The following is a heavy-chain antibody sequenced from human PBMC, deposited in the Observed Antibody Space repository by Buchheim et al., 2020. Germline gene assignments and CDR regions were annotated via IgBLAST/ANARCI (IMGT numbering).Heavy chain of an antibody. D-gene: IGHD3-10*01. Sequence: EVQLVQSGGEVKKPGESLKISCKGSGYSFVSYWIAWVRQKPGKGLEWMGFIFPGDSDIRYSPSIEGQVTISVDKSISTAYLQWSSLKASDTAMYFCARHATFGAVDYYFYGLDVWGQGTT. CDR3: ARHATFGAVDYYFYGLDV. V-gene: IGHV5-51*01. J-gene: IGHJ6*02. CDR1: GYSFVSYW. CDR2: IFPGDSDI.